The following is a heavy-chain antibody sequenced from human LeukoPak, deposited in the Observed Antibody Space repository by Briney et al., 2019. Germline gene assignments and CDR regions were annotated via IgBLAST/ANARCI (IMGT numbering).Heavy chain of an antibody. CDR3: ARVGVMNTIFFL. V-gene: IGHV3-74*01. CDR1: RFTFSSYW. Sequence: GRSLRLSCAASRFTFSSYWMHWVRQAPGKGLVWVSRINSDGSSTSYADSVKGRFTISRDNAKNTLYLQMNSLRAEDTAVYYCARVGVMNTIFFLWGQGTLVTVSS. CDR2: INSDGSST. D-gene: IGHD3-9*01. J-gene: IGHJ4*02.